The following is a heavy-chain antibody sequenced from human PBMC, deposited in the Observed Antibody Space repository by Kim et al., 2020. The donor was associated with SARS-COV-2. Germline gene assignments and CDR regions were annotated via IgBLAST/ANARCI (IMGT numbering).Heavy chain of an antibody. J-gene: IGHJ4*02. CDR1: GFRFSDCH. CDR2: IWNDGNKI. Sequence: GGSLRHSCAASGFRFSDCHIHWVRQAPGKGLEWVAVIWNDGNKIYYADSVKGRFTISRDNSKNTVWLQMNSLRAEDMAVYYCARDPRDGYYFFDHWGQGTLVTVSS. CDR3: ARDPRDGYYFFDH. D-gene: IGHD1-26*01. V-gene: IGHV3-33*01.